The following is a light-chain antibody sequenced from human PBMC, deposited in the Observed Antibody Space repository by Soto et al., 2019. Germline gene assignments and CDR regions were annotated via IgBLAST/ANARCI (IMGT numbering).Light chain of an antibody. CDR3: QQYAYWPET. CDR2: YSS. Sequence: EVMMTQFPDTVSVTPGETFTLSCGASQSVRTNLAWYQQRPGQAPRLLIHYSSTRASDIPARFSGSGSGTNFTLAISSLQSEDFAVYYCQQYAYWPETFGQGTTVDIK. CDR1: QSVRTN. J-gene: IGKJ1*01. V-gene: IGKV3D-15*01.